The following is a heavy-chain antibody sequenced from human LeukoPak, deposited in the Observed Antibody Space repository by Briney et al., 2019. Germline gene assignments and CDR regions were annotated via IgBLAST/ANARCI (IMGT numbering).Heavy chain of an antibody. CDR3: ARDSAGFGELSSYYYYMDV. Sequence: SETLSLTCTVSGGSISSYYWSWIRQPARKGLEWIGRIYTSGSTNYNPSLKSRVTISVDTSKNQFSLKLSSVTAADTAVYYCARDSAGFGELSSYYYYMDVWGKGTTVTISS. J-gene: IGHJ6*03. D-gene: IGHD3-10*01. CDR1: GGSISSYY. V-gene: IGHV4-4*07. CDR2: IYTSGST.